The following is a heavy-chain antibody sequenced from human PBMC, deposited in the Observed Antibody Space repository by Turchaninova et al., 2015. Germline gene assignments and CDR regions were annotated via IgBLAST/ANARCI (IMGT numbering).Heavy chain of an antibody. J-gene: IGHJ4*02. D-gene: IGHD2/OR15-2a*01. V-gene: IGHV4-34*01. CDR3: ASSSRGVIYYFDY. CDR2: INHSGRT. Sequence: QVQLQQWGAGLLKPSETLSLTCAVYGGSFSGYYWSWIRQPPGKGLEWIGEINHSGRTNYNPSLKSRVTISVDTAKDQFSLKLSSVTAADTAVYYCASSSRGVIYYFDYWGQGTLVTVAS. CDR1: GGSFSGYY.